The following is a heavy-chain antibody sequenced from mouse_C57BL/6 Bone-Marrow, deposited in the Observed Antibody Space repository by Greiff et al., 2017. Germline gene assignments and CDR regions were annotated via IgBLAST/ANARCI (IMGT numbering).Heavy chain of an antibody. D-gene: IGHD1-2*01. CDR2: INYDGSST. V-gene: IGHV5-16*01. Sequence: EVQLVESEGGLVQPGSSMKLSCTASGFTFSDYYMAWVRQVPEKGLEWVANINYDGSSTYYLDSLKSRFIISRDNAKNILYLQMSSLKSEDTATYYCARDPANSYAMDYWGQGTSVTVSS. CDR3: ARDPANSYAMDY. CDR1: GFTFSDYY. J-gene: IGHJ4*01.